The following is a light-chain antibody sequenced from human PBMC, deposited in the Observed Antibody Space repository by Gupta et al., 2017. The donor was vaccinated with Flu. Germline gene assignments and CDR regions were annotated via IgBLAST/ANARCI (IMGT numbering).Light chain of an antibody. CDR2: EVT. V-gene: IGLV2-14*01. CDR3: SSYTTSRTLV. J-gene: IGLJ3*02. Sequence: QSALPHPASVSGSPGQSIAISCTGSNSDVGGYNVVSWYQQHPGKAPKLLIDEVTNRPSGVSNRFSGSKSGNTASLTIAGLQAEDEADYYCSSYTTSRTLVFGGGTKLTVL. CDR1: NSDVGGYNV.